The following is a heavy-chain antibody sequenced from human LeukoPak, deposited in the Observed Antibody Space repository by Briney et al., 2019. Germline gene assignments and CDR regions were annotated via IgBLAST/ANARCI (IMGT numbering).Heavy chain of an antibody. Sequence: SETLSLTCTVSGGSISGYYWNWIRQPPGKGLEWIGYIHYSGRTNYNPSLRSRVTMSVDTSKNQFSLNLSSVTTADTAVYYCARRHCSGGSCYSAFDCWGQGTLATVSS. CDR3: ARRHCSGGSCYSAFDC. CDR2: IHYSGRT. J-gene: IGHJ4*02. V-gene: IGHV4-59*01. CDR1: GGSISGYY. D-gene: IGHD2-15*01.